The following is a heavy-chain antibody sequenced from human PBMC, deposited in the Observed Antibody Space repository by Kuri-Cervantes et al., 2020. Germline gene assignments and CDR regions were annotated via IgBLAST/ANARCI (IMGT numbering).Heavy chain of an antibody. J-gene: IGHJ5*02. CDR2: INHSGST. D-gene: IGHD5-12*01. V-gene: IGHV4-34*01. Sequence: GSLRLSCAVYGGSFSGYYWSWIRQPPGKGLEWIGEINHSGSTNYNPSLKSRVTVSVDTSKNQFSLKLSSVTAADTAVYYCARLGGMRGYDRIRTGFDPWGQGTLVTVSS. CDR3: ARLGGMRGYDRIRTGFDP. CDR1: GGSFSGYY.